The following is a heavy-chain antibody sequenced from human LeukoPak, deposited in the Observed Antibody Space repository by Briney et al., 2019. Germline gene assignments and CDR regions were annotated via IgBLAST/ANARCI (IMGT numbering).Heavy chain of an antibody. CDR3: AGTIVVVTAAFDY. CDR1: GGSISSSSYY. CDR2: IYYSGST. Sequence: SETLSLTCTVPGGSISSSSYYWGWIRQPPGKGLEWIGSIYYSGSTYYNPSLKSRVTISVDTSKSQFSLKLSSVTAADTAVYYCAGTIVVVTAAFDYWGQGTLVTVSS. D-gene: IGHD2-21*02. V-gene: IGHV4-39*01. J-gene: IGHJ4*02.